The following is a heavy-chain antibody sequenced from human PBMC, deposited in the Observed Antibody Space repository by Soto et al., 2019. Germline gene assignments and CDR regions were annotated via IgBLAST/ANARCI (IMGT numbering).Heavy chain of an antibody. CDR1: GGSISGSISSSDW. CDR3: GRVGYCSGGNCYPFYSGMDV. CDR2: IYHTGRS. D-gene: IGHD2-15*01. Sequence: QVRLQESGPGLVKPSGTLSLTCAVSGGSISGSISSSDWLSWVRQPPGKGLEWIGQIYHTGRSNYNPSLRSRVTISVDKSKNQFSLKLSSMTAADTAVYYCGRVGYCSGGNCYPFYSGMDVWGQGTTVTVSS. J-gene: IGHJ6*02. V-gene: IGHV4-4*02.